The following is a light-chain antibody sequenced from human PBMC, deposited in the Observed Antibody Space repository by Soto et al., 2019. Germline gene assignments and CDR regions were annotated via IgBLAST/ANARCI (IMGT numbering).Light chain of an antibody. CDR3: QKYNSAPLT. V-gene: IGKV1-27*01. J-gene: IGKJ4*01. Sequence: DIQMTQSPSSLSASVGDRVTITCRASQGISNYLAWYQQKPGKVPKLLIYAASTLQSGVPSRFSGSGSGTDFTLTISRLQPEDVATYYCQKYNSAPLTSGGGTKVEIK. CDR2: AAS. CDR1: QGISNY.